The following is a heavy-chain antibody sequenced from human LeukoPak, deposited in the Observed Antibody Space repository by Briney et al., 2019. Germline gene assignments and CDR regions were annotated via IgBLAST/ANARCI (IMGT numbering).Heavy chain of an antibody. CDR1: GDSVSSNSGA. CDR2: TYYRSHWYN. D-gene: IGHD3-10*01. CDR3: ARVKYGSGSYYNYRNNWFDP. V-gene: IGHV6-1*01. Sequence: SQTLSLTCAISGDSVSSNSGAWNWIRQSPSRGLEWLGRTYYRSHWYNDYAVSVKSRITVNPDTSKNHFSLQLNSVTPEDTAVYYCARVKYGSGSYYNYRNNWFDPWGQGTLVTVSS. J-gene: IGHJ5*02.